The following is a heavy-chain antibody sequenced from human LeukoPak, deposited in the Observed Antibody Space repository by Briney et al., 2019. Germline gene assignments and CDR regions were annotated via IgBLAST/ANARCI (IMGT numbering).Heavy chain of an antibody. CDR2: GDYSGGT. V-gene: IGHV4-39*07. D-gene: IGHD6-19*01. Sequence: SETLSLTCTVSGGSISSYYWAWIRQPPGKGLEWIASGDYSGGTYYNPSLESRVAISADMSKNQISLKLTSVTGADTAVYYCAGERGEEYSSGWYKTNYFYNWGQGIRVTVSS. CDR3: AGERGEEYSSGWYKTNYFYN. J-gene: IGHJ4*02. CDR1: GGSISSYY.